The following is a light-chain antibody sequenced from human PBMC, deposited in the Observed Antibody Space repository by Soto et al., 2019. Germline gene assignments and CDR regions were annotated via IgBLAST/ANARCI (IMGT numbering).Light chain of an antibody. CDR2: AAS. J-gene: IGKJ5*01. V-gene: IGKV1-9*01. CDR3: QQLFDSPIT. Sequence: DIQVTTSTPTLSASVGDRVTITCRASQTISTWMAWYQVKPGKAPKLLIYAASTLESGVPSRFSATVSGTEFSLTITSLQPEDFATYYCQQLFDSPITFGQGTRLEIK. CDR1: QTISTW.